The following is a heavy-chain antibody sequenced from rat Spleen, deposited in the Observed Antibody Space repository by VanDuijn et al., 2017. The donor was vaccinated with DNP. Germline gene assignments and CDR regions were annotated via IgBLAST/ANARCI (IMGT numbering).Heavy chain of an antibody. CDR1: GYSIASSYK. CDR2: VNSAGST. CDR3: ARWPGYNPPYATDA. J-gene: IGHJ4*01. V-gene: IGHV3-3*01. D-gene: IGHD1-4*01. Sequence: EVQLQESGPGLVKPSQSLSLTCSVSGYSIASSYKWNWIRKFPGNKLEWMGSVNSAGSTNYNPSLKSRISITRDTSKNQFFLQVNSVTTEDTATYYCARWPGYNPPYATDAWGQGTSVTVSS.